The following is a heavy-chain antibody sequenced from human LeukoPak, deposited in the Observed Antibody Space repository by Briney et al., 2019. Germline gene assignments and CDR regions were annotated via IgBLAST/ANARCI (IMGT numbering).Heavy chain of an antibody. V-gene: IGHV4-59*01. J-gene: IGHJ4*02. CDR1: GGSISSYY. Sequence: PSETLSLTCTVSGGSISSYYWSWIRQPPGKGLEWIGYIYYSGSTNYNPPLKSRVTISVDTSKNQFSLKLSSVTAADTAVYYCARGGTSGYSDYWGQGTLVTVSS. CDR2: IYYSGST. D-gene: IGHD3-22*01. CDR3: ARGGTSGYSDY.